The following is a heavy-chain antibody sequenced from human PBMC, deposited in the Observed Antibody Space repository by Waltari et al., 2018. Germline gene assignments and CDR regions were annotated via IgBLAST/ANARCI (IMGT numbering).Heavy chain of an antibody. J-gene: IGHJ4*02. V-gene: IGHV4-39*07. D-gene: IGHD3-10*01. Sequence: QLQLQESGPGLVKTSETLSLTCTVSGGSISSSSSYWGWIRQSPGKGLELMGIIHYSGSTHYSPPLRSRVTMSVDTSKNQVSRKVNFVTAAEPAVYYCARESGRDYYLDSWGQGTLVTVSS. CDR1: GGSISSSSSY. CDR2: IHYSGST. CDR3: ARESGRDYYLDS.